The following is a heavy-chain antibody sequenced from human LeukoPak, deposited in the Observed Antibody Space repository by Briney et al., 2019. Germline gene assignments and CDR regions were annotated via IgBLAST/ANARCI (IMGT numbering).Heavy chain of an antibody. CDR1: GYTFSSYG. CDR2: ISAYNGHT. J-gene: IGHJ5*02. D-gene: IGHD5-12*01. V-gene: IGHV1-18*01. Sequence: ASVKVSCKASGYTFSSYGFSWVRQAPGQGLEWTGWISAYNGHTNYAQKFQDRVTLTTDTSSNTAYMELRTLRYDDTAIYYCARDRGGHSNRRNLFDPWGQGTLVTVSS. CDR3: ARDRGGHSNRRNLFDP.